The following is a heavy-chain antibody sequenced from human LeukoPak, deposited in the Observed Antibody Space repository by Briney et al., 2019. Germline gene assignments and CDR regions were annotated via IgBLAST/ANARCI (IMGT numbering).Heavy chain of an antibody. V-gene: IGHV4-31*03. D-gene: IGHD3-10*01. CDR1: GGSISSGGYY. Sequence: SETLSLTCTVSGGSISSGGYYWSWIRQHPGKGLEWIGYIYYSGSTYYNPSLKSRVTISVDTSKNQFSLKLSSVTAADTAVYYCARTFYYGSGSYHDYWGQGTLVTVSS. CDR3: ARTFYYGSGSYHDY. CDR2: IYYSGST. J-gene: IGHJ4*02.